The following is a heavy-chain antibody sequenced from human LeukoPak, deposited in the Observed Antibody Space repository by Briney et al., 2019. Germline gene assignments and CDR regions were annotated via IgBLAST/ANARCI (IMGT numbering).Heavy chain of an antibody. CDR2: ISGSGTPT. V-gene: IGHV3-21*01. J-gene: IGHJ2*01. D-gene: IGHD3-22*01. CDR3: ARELYYYDSRTNWYFDL. Sequence: GGSLRLSCAASGFTFSSYAMSWVRQAPDKGLEWVSTISGSGTPTYSADSVKGRFTISRDNAKNSPYLQMNSLRAEDTAVYYCARELYYYDSRTNWYFDLWGRGTLVTVSS. CDR1: GFTFSSYA.